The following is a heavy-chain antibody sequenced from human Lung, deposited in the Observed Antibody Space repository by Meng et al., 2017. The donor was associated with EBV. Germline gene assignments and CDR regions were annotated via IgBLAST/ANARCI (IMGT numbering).Heavy chain of an antibody. CDR2: TNENGGIT. Sequence: EVQLGESGGGLVQSGGSVGLSCAVSGFTFSRFWMLWVRQVPGKGLIWVARTNENGGITDYADSVRGRFTISRDNSRNTLYLQMNSLRDEDTAVYFCSRDLAGPFDDWGQGTLVTVSS. CDR3: SRDLAGPFDD. V-gene: IGHV3-74*01. J-gene: IGHJ4*02. CDR1: GFTFSRFW.